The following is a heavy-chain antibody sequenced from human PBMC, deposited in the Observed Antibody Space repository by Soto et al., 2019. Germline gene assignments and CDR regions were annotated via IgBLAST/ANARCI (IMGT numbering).Heavy chain of an antibody. Sequence: ASVKVSCKASGYTFSNFGISWVRQAPGEGLEWMGWISPNSEKTKIAQRFQGRVTMTTDISTSTSYLELRGLTSDDTAVYYCTKDAKLDDMYTGYFVNDLRGQGNPVTVSS. CDR1: GYTFSNFG. CDR3: TKDAKLDDMYTGYFVNDL. J-gene: IGHJ5*02. D-gene: IGHD3-9*01. CDR2: ISPNSEKT. V-gene: IGHV1-18*01.